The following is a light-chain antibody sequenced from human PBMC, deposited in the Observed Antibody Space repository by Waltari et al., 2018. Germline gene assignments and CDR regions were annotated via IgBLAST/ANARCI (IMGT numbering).Light chain of an antibody. CDR3: QQYYSTPRT. J-gene: IGKJ1*01. CDR2: WAS. Sequence: DIVMTQSPDSLAVSLGERATINCKSSQSVLYSYNNKDYLSWFQQKPGQPPKLIICWASTRESGVPERFSGSGSGTDFPLTISSLQAEDVAVYYCQQYYSTPRTFGQGTKVEIK. CDR1: QSVLYSYNNKDY. V-gene: IGKV4-1*01.